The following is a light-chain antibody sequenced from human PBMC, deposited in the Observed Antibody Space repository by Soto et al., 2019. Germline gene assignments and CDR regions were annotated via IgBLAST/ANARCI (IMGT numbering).Light chain of an antibody. CDR3: QQYGTSPYT. J-gene: IGKJ2*01. CDR2: GAS. V-gene: IGKV3-20*01. CDR1: QSVSNSY. Sequence: EIVLTQSPGTLSLSPGERATLSCRASQSVSNSYLAWYQHKPGQAPRLLIYGASSRATGITDRFSGSGSGTDFTLTISRLEPEDFAVYYCQQYGTSPYTFGQGTKLEIK.